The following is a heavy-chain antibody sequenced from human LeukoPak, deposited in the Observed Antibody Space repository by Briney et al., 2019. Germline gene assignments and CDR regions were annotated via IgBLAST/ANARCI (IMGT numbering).Heavy chain of an antibody. V-gene: IGHV4-31*11. Sequence: PSETLSLTCAVYGGSISSGGYYWSWIRQHPGKGLEWIGYIYYSGSTYYNPSLKSRVTISVDTSKNQFSLKLSSVTAADTAVYYCARMVEWSTLFDPWGQGTLVTVSS. CDR1: GGSISSGGYY. J-gene: IGHJ5*02. CDR2: IYYSGST. CDR3: ARMVEWSTLFDP. D-gene: IGHD3-3*01.